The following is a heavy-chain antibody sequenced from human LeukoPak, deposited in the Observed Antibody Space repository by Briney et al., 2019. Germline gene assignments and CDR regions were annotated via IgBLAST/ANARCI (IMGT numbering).Heavy chain of an antibody. Sequence: GGSLRLSCAASGFTFSGYAMHWVRQAPGKGLEYVSAISSNGGSTYYGNSVKGRFTISRDNSKNTLYLQMGSLRAEDIAVYYCARGRRFGGVIVVPYYFDYWGQGTLVTVSS. CDR3: ARGRRFGGVIVVPYYFDY. CDR2: ISSNGGST. D-gene: IGHD3-16*02. J-gene: IGHJ4*02. V-gene: IGHV3-64*01. CDR1: GFTFSGYA.